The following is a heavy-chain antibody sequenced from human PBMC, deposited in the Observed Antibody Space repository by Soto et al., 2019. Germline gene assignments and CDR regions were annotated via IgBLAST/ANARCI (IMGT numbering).Heavy chain of an antibody. D-gene: IGHD3-10*01. J-gene: IGHJ6*02. CDR3: ARESRGTMVRGVTKHRMDV. Sequence: SQTLSLTCAISGDSVSSNSAAWNWIRQSPSRGLEWLGRTYYRSKWYNDYAVSVKSRITINPDTSKNQFSLQLNSVTPEDTAVYYCARESRGTMVRGVTKHRMDVWGQGTTVTVSS. CDR1: GDSVSSNSAA. V-gene: IGHV6-1*01. CDR2: TYYRSKWYN.